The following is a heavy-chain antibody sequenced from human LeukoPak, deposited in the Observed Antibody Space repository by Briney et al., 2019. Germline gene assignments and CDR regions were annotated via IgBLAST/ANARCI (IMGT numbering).Heavy chain of an antibody. CDR1: GVSVNNTNW. CDR2: IFHSGVT. D-gene: IGHD2-2*01. Sequence: PSGTLSLTCAVSGVSVNNTNWWIWVRQSPGKGLEWIGEIFHSGVTNYNPSLKSRVTISVDTSKNQFSLKLSSVTAADTAVYYCARRIVVVPAASQDYYYYYMDVWGKGTTVTVSS. V-gene: IGHV4-4*02. CDR3: ARRIVVVPAASQDYYYYYMDV. J-gene: IGHJ6*03.